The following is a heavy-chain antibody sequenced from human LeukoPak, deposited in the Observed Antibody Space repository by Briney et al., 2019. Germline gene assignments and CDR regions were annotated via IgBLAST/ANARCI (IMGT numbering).Heavy chain of an antibody. CDR1: GYRFTTYG. V-gene: IGHV1-18*01. J-gene: IGHJ4*02. CDR3: VFGECSSTSCYPRRDY. Sequence: SVKVSCKASGYRFTTYGISWVRQAPGQGIAWMGWINAYSGNTDYTQNLQGRVTMATDTSTATAYMELRSLRSDDAAVYYCVFGECSSTSCYPRRDYWGQGTLVTVSS. CDR2: INAYSGNT. D-gene: IGHD2-2*01.